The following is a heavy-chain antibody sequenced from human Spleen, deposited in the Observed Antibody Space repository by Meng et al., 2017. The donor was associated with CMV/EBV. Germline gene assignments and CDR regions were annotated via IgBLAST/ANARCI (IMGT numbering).Heavy chain of an antibody. CDR3: AKDGRGSSGGFYFDY. Sequence: GESLKISCAASGFTFSSYSMNWVRQAPGKGLEWVSFISSSGSTMWYADSVKGRFTISRDNSKNSLYLQMNSLRTEDTALYYCAKDGRGSSGGFYFDYWGQGTLVTVSS. CDR2: ISSSGSTM. J-gene: IGHJ4*02. D-gene: IGHD6-6*01. V-gene: IGHV3-48*04. CDR1: GFTFSSYS.